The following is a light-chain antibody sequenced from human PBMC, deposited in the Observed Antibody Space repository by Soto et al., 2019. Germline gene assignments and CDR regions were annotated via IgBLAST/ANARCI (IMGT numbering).Light chain of an antibody. CDR1: SSDVGDYKY. V-gene: IGLV2-14*01. CDR2: EVS. CDR3: SSYTTIFTSV. J-gene: IGLJ1*01. Sequence: QSVLTQAASVSGSPGQSITISCTGTSSDVGDYKYVSWYQQHPGKAPKLVISEVSNRPSGISNRFSGSKSGNTASLTISGLQAEDEADYYCSSYTTIFTSVFGSGTKVTV.